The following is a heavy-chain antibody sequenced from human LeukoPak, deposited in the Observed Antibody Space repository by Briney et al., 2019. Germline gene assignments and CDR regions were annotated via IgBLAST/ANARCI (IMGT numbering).Heavy chain of an antibody. V-gene: IGHV3-23*01. CDR2: ISGSGGST. D-gene: IGHD3-3*01. Sequence: GGSLRLSCAASGFTFSSYAMSWVRQAPGKGLEWVSDISGSGGSTYYADSVKGRFTISRDNSKNTLYLQMDSLRAEDTAVYYCAKDLEFFGDSFCFDYWGQRTLVTVS. CDR3: AKDLEFFGDSFCFDY. J-gene: IGHJ4*02. CDR1: GFTFSSYA.